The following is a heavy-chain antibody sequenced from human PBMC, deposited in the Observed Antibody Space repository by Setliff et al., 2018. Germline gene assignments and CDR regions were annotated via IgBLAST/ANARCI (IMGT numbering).Heavy chain of an antibody. Sequence: HGVSLKLSCKGSGYSFTSYWIGWVRQMPGKGLEWMGIIYPGDSDTRYSPSFQGQVTISADKSIRTAYLQWSSLKASDTAMYYCARYDSRGYHYYYGMDVWGQGTTVTVSS. CDR1: GYSFTSYW. V-gene: IGHV5-51*01. CDR2: IYPGDSDT. J-gene: IGHJ6*02. D-gene: IGHD3-22*01. CDR3: ARYDSRGYHYYYGMDV.